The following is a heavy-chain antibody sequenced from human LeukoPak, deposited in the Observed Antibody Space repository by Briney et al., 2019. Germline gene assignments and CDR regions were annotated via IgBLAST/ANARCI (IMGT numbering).Heavy chain of an antibody. CDR2: IYYSGST. CDR1: GGSISSSSYY. CDR3: ARSALSSDYYDSSGYRSPNFDY. Sequence: SETLSLTCTVSGGSISSSSYYWGWIRQPPGKGLEWIGSIYYSGSTYYNPSLKSRVTISVDTSKNQFPLKLSSVTAADTAVYYCARSALSSDYYDSSGYRSPNFDYWGQGTLVTVSS. J-gene: IGHJ4*02. D-gene: IGHD3-22*01. V-gene: IGHV4-39*01.